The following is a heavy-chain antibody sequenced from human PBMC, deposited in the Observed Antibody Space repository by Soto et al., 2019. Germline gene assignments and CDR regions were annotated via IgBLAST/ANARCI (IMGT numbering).Heavy chain of an antibody. CDR2: IIPILGIA. J-gene: IGHJ4*02. D-gene: IGHD3-22*01. CDR3: ARDSLSHYYDSSGMFDY. CDR1: GGTFSSYT. V-gene: IGHV1-69*08. Sequence: QVQLVQSGAEVKKPGSSVKVSCKASGGTFSSYTISWVRQAPGQGLEWMGRIIPILGIANYAQKFQGRVTITADKSTSTAYMELSSLRSEDTAVYYCARDSLSHYYDSSGMFDYWGQGTLVTVSS.